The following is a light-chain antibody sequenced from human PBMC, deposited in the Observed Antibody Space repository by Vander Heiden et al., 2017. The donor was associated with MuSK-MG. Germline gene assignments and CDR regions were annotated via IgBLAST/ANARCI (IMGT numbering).Light chain of an antibody. CDR2: WAS. V-gene: IGKV4-1*01. J-gene: IGKJ1*01. Sequence: DIVMTQSPDSLAVSLGERATINCKSSQSVLYSSNNKNYLAWYQQKPGQPPKLLIYWASTRESGVPDRFSGSGSATDFTLTISSLQAEDVAVYYCQQYYSSLHRWTFGQGTKVEIK. CDR3: QQYYSSLHRWT. CDR1: QSVLYSSNNKNY.